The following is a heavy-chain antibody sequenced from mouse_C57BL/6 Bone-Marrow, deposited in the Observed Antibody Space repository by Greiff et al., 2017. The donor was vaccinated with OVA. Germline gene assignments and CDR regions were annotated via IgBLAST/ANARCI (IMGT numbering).Heavy chain of an antibody. Sequence: VQLQQSGAELARPGASVKLSCKASGYTFTSYGISWVKQRTGQGLEWIGEIYPRSGNTYYNEKFKGKATLTADKTSSTAYMELRSLTSEDSAVYFSARERDWGTWFAYWGQGTLVTVSA. CDR2: IYPRSGNT. V-gene: IGHV1-81*01. CDR1: GYTFTSYG. CDR3: ARERDWGTWFAY. J-gene: IGHJ3*01. D-gene: IGHD4-1*01.